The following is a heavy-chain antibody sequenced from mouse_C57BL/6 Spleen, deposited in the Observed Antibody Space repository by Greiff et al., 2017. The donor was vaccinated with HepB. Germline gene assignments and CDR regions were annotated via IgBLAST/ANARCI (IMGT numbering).Heavy chain of an antibody. J-gene: IGHJ1*03. CDR1: GYTFTSYW. D-gene: IGHD1-1*01. V-gene: IGHV1-59*01. CDR2: IDPSDSYT. Sequence: VQLQQSGAELVRPGTSVKLSCKASGYTFTSYWMHWVKQRPGQGLEWIGVIDPSDSYTNYNQKFKGKATLTVDTSSSTAYMQLSSLTSEDSAVYDCARNYGSRDWYFDVWGTGTTVTVSS. CDR3: ARNYGSRDWYFDV.